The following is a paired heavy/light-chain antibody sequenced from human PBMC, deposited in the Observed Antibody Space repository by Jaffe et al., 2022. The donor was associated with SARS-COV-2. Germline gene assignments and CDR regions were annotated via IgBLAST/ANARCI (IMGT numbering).Light chain of an antibody. CDR3: QQRNNWPPLT. V-gene: IGKV3-11*01. CDR1: QSVGSY. CDR2: DAS. J-gene: IGKJ4*01. Sequence: EIVLTQSPVTLSLSPGERATLSCRASQSVGSYLAWYQQKPGQAPRLLIYDASNRATDIPARFSGSGSGTDFTLTISSLEPEDFVVYYCQQRNNWPPLTFGGGTKVEIK.
Heavy chain of an antibody. Sequence: EVQLVESGGGLVQPGGSLRLSCVVSGLTFNSYSMNWVRQAPRKGLEWVSYISSSSSAMYYADSVKGRFTISRDNAKNSLYLQMSSLRAEDTAVYYCARDGHYGSGIFDYWGQGTLVTVSS. J-gene: IGHJ4*02. CDR1: GLTFNSYS. D-gene: IGHD3-10*01. CDR3: ARDGHYGSGIFDY. V-gene: IGHV3-48*01. CDR2: ISSSSSAM.